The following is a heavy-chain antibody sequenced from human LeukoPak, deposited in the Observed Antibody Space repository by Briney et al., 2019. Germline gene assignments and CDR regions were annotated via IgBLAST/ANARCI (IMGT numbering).Heavy chain of an antibody. CDR1: GYTFTGYY. CDR3: ARDYITMVRGVITA. CDR2: INPNSGGT. Sequence: ASVKVSCKASGYTFTGYYMHWVRQAPGQGLEWMGWINPNSGGTNYAQKFQGRVTMTRDTSISTAYMELSRLRSDDTAVYYCARDYITMVRGVITAWGQGTLVTVPS. V-gene: IGHV1-2*02. J-gene: IGHJ5*02. D-gene: IGHD3-10*01.